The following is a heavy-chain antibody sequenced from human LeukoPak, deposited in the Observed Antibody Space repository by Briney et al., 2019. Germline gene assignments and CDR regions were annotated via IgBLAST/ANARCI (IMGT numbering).Heavy chain of an antibody. D-gene: IGHD2-8*01. Sequence: ASVKVSCKASGYTFTGYYMHWVRQAPGQGLEWMGRINPNSGGTNYAQKFQGRVTMTRDTSISTAYMELSRLRSDDTAVYYCARDRFSVLYQNSVHYYYYMDVWGKGTTVTVSS. V-gene: IGHV1-2*06. J-gene: IGHJ6*03. CDR1: GYTFTGYY. CDR2: INPNSGGT. CDR3: ARDRFSVLYQNSVHYYYYMDV.